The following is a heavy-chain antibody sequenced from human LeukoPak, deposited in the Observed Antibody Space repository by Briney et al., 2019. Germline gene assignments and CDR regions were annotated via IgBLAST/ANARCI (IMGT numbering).Heavy chain of an antibody. V-gene: IGHV5-51*01. CDR1: GYSSTNYW. CDR2: IYPGDSDT. J-gene: IGHJ4*02. Sequence: GESLKISCKGSGYSSTNYWIAWVRQMPGKGLEWMGVIYPGDSDTRYNPSFQDQVTISADRSFGTAYLQWSSLKASDSAMYYCARREATTEYFDFWGQGTLVTVSS. CDR3: ARREATTEYFDF. D-gene: IGHD1-7*01.